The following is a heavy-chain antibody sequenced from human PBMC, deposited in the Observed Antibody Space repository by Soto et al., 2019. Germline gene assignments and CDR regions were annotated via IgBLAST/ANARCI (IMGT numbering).Heavy chain of an antibody. D-gene: IGHD1-20*01. CDR2: IDLSGTTT. CDR1: GFSFSDYS. Sequence: PGGSLRLSCAASGFSFSDYSMNWVRQAPGKGLEWVSFIDLSGTTTYYRDSVKGRFTISKDKSKNMVYLQMNSLRVEDTAIYYCAKDRVPDGIYSDYWGQGVLVTVSS. CDR3: AKDRVPDGIYSDY. J-gene: IGHJ4*02. V-gene: IGHV3-23*03.